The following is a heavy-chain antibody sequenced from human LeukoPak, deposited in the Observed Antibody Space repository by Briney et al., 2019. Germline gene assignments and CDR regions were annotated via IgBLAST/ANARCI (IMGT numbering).Heavy chain of an antibody. D-gene: IGHD3-3*01. J-gene: IGHJ3*02. CDR3: ARHGLSGITIFGVVTTSHYDAFDI. Sequence: SETLSFTCAVSGYSISSGYYWGWIRQPPGKGLEWIGSIYHSGSTYYNPSLKSRVTISVDTSKNQFSLKLSAVTAADTAVYYCARHGLSGITIFGVVTTSHYDAFDIWGQGTMVTVSS. V-gene: IGHV4-38-2*01. CDR2: IYHSGST. CDR1: GYSISSGYY.